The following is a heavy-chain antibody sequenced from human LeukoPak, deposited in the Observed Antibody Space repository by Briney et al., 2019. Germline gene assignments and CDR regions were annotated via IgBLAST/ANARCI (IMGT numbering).Heavy chain of an antibody. Sequence: NPSETLSLTCAVYGGSFSGYYWSWIRQPPGKGLEWIGEINHSGSTNYNPSLKSRVIISVDTSKNQFSLKLSSVTAADTAVYYCARGRFDYWGQGTLVTVSS. J-gene: IGHJ4*02. V-gene: IGHV4-34*01. CDR1: GGSFSGYY. CDR2: INHSGST. CDR3: ARGRFDY.